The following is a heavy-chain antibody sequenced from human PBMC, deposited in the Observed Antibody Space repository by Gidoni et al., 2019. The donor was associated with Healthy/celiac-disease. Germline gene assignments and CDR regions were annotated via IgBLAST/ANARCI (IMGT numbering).Heavy chain of an antibody. V-gene: IGHV3-73*01. D-gene: IGHD6-6*01. CDR2: SRSKANSYAT. CDR3: TRSKYSSSVGMDV. Sequence: EVQLVESGGGLVQPGGSLKLSCAASGFTFSGSAMHWVRQASGKGLEWVGRSRSKANSYATAYAASVKGRFTISRDDSKNTAYLQMNSLKTEDTAVYYCTRSKYSSSVGMDVWGQGTTVTVSS. J-gene: IGHJ6*02. CDR1: GFTFSGSA.